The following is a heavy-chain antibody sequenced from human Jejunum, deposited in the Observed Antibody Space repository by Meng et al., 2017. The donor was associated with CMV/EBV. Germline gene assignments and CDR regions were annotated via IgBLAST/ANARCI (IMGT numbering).Heavy chain of an antibody. V-gene: IGHV3-23*01. CDR2: ISGSGATP. CDR3: AKDWISLYGPTSSDY. J-gene: IGHJ4*02. CDR1: GFTFDTYV. D-gene: IGHD4-17*01. Sequence: GFTFDTYVMTWVRQAPGKGLEWVSSISGSGATPYYADSVQGRFTISRDNSRNTVFLQMDGLRVDDTAVYFCAKDWISLYGPTSSDYWGQGTLVTVSS.